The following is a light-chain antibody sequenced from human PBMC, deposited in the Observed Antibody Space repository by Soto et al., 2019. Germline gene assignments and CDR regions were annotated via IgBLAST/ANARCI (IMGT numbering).Light chain of an antibody. CDR1: QSISSW. CDR2: DAA. J-gene: IGKJ1*01. CDR3: QQYNSYPWT. Sequence: DIQMTQSPSTLSAYVGDRFTITCRSSQSISSWLAWYQQKPWKAPNLLIYDAASLEAGVPSRFSGSGTGTEFTLTINSLQPTDFATYYCQQYNSYPWTFGQGTKVDIK. V-gene: IGKV1-5*01.